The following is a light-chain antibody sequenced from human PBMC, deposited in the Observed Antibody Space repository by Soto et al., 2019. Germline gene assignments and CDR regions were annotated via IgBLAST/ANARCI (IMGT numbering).Light chain of an antibody. J-gene: IGKJ1*01. V-gene: IGKV1-5*03. CDR3: QQFNTYSWT. Sequence: DIQMTQSPSTLSASVGDRVTITCRASQTIYDWLAWFQQKPGKAPKVLIYKASNLESGVPSRFSGRGSGTEFTLTISSLQPDDFATYYCQQFNTYSWTFGQGTKVEIK. CDR1: QTIYDW. CDR2: KAS.